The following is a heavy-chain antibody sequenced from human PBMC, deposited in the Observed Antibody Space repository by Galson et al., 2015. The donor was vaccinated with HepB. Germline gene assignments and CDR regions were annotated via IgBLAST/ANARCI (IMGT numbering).Heavy chain of an antibody. J-gene: IGHJ3*02. CDR3: AREKVRCGGDCRGASDI. Sequence: SLRLSCAISGFAFSSYDMSWVRQAPGKGLEWVSHIRSRSSITYYAESVKGRFTIFRDNAKNSLYLHMNSLRLEDTALYYCAREKVRCGGDCRGASDIWGQGTLVTVSS. V-gene: IGHV3-48*03. CDR2: IRSRSSIT. D-gene: IGHD2-21*02. CDR1: GFAFSSYD.